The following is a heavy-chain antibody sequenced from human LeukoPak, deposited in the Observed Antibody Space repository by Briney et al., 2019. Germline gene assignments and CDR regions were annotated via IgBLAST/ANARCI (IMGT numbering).Heavy chain of an antibody. CDR1: GGSFSGYY. CDR3: ARVQYSSGSYYFDY. D-gene: IGHD3-22*01. V-gene: IGHV4-34*01. CDR2: INHTGST. J-gene: IGHJ4*02. Sequence: NSSETLSLTCAVYGGSFSGYYWSWIRQSPGKGLEWIGEINHTGSTNYNPSLKSRVTISVDTSKNQFSLKLSSVTAADTAVYYCARVQYSSGSYYFDYWGQGTLVTVSS.